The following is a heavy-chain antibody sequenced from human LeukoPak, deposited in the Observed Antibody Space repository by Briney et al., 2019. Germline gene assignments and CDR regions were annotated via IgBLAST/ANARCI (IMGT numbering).Heavy chain of an antibody. CDR3: ARHVNSWNTVTTGYYYYMDV. CDR1: GYSFTRYW. Sequence: GESLKISCKGSGYSFTRYWIGWVRQMPGKGLEWMGIIHPGDSDTRYSPSLQGQVTISADKSISTAYLRWSSLKASDAAMYYCARHVNSWNTVTTGYYYYMDVWGRGTTVTVSS. CDR2: IHPGDSDT. J-gene: IGHJ6*03. V-gene: IGHV5-51*01. D-gene: IGHD4-17*01.